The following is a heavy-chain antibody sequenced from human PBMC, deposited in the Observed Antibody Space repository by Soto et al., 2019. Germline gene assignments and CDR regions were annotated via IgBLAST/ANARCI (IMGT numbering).Heavy chain of an antibody. J-gene: IGHJ5*02. V-gene: IGHV4-4*07. CDR1: GGSISTFY. D-gene: IGHD3-3*01. CDR3: ARGQRFSDWFDP. Sequence: SETLSLTCTVSGGSISTFYWSWVRQPAGKGLEWIGRIYSSGNTKYNPSLQSRVTMSLDTSNNQFSLRLTSVTAADTAAYYCARGQRFSDWFDPWGQGTLVTVSS. CDR2: IYSSGNT.